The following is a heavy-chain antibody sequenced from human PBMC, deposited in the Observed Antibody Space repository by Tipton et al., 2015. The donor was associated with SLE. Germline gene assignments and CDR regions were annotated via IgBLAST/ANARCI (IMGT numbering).Heavy chain of an antibody. J-gene: IGHJ3*02. CDR3: ARGPGNLGDAFDI. V-gene: IGHV4-34*01. D-gene: IGHD4-23*01. CDR2: INHSGST. Sequence: TLSLTCAVYGGSFSGYYWSWIRQPPGKGLEWIGEINHSGSTNYNPSLKSRVTISVDTSKNHFSLKLSSVTAADTAVYYCARGPGNLGDAFDIWGQGTMVTVSS. CDR1: GGSFSGYY.